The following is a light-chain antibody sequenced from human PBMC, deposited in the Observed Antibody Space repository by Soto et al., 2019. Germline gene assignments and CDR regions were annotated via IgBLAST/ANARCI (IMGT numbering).Light chain of an antibody. CDR1: QSVSSDY. CDR2: GAS. V-gene: IGKV3-20*01. Sequence: EIVLTQSPGTLSLSPGERATLSCRASQSVSSDYLAWFQQKPGQAPRLLIFGASNRDTGIPDRFSGSGSGTDLTLTISRLEPEDFAMYYCQQYGSSPGTFGQGTKVEVK. J-gene: IGKJ1*01. CDR3: QQYGSSPGT.